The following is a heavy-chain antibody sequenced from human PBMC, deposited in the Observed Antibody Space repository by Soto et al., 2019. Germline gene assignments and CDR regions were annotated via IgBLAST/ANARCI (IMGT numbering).Heavy chain of an antibody. CDR1: GFTFSSYS. CDR3: AREPPGPDYGMDV. V-gene: IGHV3-21*01. Sequence: PGGSLRLSCAASGFTFSSYSMNWVRQAPGKGLEWVSSISSSSYIYYADSVKGRFTISRDNAKNSLYLQMNSLRAEDTAVYYCAREPPGPDYGMDVWGQGTTVTVSS. J-gene: IGHJ6*02. CDR2: ISSSSYI.